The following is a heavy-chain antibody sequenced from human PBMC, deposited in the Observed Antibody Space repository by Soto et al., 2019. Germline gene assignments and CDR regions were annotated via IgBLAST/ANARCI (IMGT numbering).Heavy chain of an antibody. CDR1: GYTFTGYY. Sequence: GASVKVSCKATGYTFTGYYKHKVRQAPGKGLEWMGWINPNSGGTNYAQKFQGWVTMTRDTSISTAYMELSRLRSDDTAVYYCARGPLIAAAGTYWFDPWGQGTLVTVSS. J-gene: IGHJ5*02. CDR2: INPNSGGT. D-gene: IGHD6-13*01. V-gene: IGHV1-2*04. CDR3: ARGPLIAAAGTYWFDP.